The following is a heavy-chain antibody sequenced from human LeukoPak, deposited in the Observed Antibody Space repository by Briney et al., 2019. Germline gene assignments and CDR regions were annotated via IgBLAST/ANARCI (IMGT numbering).Heavy chain of an antibody. CDR3: ARGTAAGNWFDP. CDR2: INPNSGGT. D-gene: IGHD6-13*01. J-gene: IGHJ5*02. V-gene: IGHV1-2*04. Sequence: ASVKVSCKASGYTFTGYYMHWVRQAPGQGLEWMGWINPNSGGTNYAQKFQGWVTMTRDTSISTAYMELSRLRSDDTTVYYCARGTAAGNWFDPWDQGTLVTVSS. CDR1: GYTFTGYY.